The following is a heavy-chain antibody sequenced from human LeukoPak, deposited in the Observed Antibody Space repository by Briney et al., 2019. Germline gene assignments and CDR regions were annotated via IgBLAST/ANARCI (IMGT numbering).Heavy chain of an antibody. J-gene: IGHJ6*03. D-gene: IGHD6-19*01. Sequence: ASVKVSCRASGYTFTGYYMHWVRQAPGQGLEWMGWIDPNSGGTNYAQKFQGRVTMTRDTSISTAYMELSRLRSDDTAVYYCARDQAVTIALYYYYYMDVWGKGTTVTISS. CDR2: IDPNSGGT. V-gene: IGHV1-2*02. CDR3: ARDQAVTIALYYYYYMDV. CDR1: GYTFTGYY.